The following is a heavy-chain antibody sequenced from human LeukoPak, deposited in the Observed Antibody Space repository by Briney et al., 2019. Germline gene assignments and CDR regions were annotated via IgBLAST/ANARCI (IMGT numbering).Heavy chain of an antibody. CDR1: GITFDDYA. J-gene: IGHJ4*02. V-gene: IGHV3-9*01. Sequence: PGRSLRLSCAASGITFDDYAMHWVRQAPGKGLEWVSGMSWNSGSIGYADSVKGRFTISRDNAKNSLYLQMNSLRAEDTALYYCAKATFWGVISPYFDYWGQGTLVTVSS. D-gene: IGHD3-16*01. CDR3: AKATFWGVISPYFDY. CDR2: MSWNSGSI.